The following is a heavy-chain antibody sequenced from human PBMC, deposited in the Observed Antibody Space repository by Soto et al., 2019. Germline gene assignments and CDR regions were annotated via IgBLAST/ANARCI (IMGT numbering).Heavy chain of an antibody. CDR3: AKDEYGDYVSYNWFDP. CDR1: GFTFSSYA. Sequence: GGSLRLSCAASGFTFSSYAMSWVRQAPGKGLEWVSAISGSGGSTYYADSVKGRFTISRDNSKNTLYLQMNSLRAEDTAVYYCAKDEYGDYVSYNWFDPWGQGTLVTVSS. V-gene: IGHV3-23*01. D-gene: IGHD4-17*01. J-gene: IGHJ5*02. CDR2: ISGSGGST.